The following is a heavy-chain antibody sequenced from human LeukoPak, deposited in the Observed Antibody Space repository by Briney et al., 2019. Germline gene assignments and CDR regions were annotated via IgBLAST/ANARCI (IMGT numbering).Heavy chain of an antibody. CDR2: ISSSSSTI. V-gene: IGHV3-48*01. CDR3: ARDGVPSKRLIRPQYYFDY. Sequence: GGSLRLSCAASGFTFSSYSMNWVRQAPGKGLEWVSYISSSSSTIYYADSVKGRFTISRDNAKNSLYLQMNSLRAEDTAVYYCARDGVPSKRLIRPQYYFDYWGQGTLVTVSS. J-gene: IGHJ4*02. CDR1: GFTFSSYS. D-gene: IGHD2-8*01.